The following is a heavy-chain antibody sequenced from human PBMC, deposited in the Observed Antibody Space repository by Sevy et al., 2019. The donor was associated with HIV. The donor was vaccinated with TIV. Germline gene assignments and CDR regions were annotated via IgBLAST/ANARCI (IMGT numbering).Heavy chain of an antibody. J-gene: IGHJ4*02. D-gene: IGHD6-13*01. CDR3: ARGVAAAGTDYFDY. CDR2: IYHSGST. CDR1: GGSISSGGYS. Sequence: SETLSLTCAVSGGSISSGGYSWNWIRRPPGKGLEWIGYIYHSGSTFYNPSLKSRVTISLGRSKNQFSLKLTSVTAADTAVYYCARGVAAAGTDYFDYWGQGTLVTVSS. V-gene: IGHV4-30-2*01.